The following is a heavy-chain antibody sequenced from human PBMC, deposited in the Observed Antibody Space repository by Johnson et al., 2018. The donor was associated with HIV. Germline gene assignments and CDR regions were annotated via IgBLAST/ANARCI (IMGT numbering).Heavy chain of an antibody. CDR2: ISYDGSNK. D-gene: IGHD1-26*01. CDR1: GFTFSDYY. CDR3: AKDQEWELIRGAFDI. V-gene: IGHV3-30*18. Sequence: QEQLVESGGGVVQPGRSLRLSCAASGFTFSDYYMSWVRQAPGKGLEWVSVISYDGSNKYYAESVKGRVTISRDNSKNTLYLQMNSLRAEDTAVYYCAKDQEWELIRGAFDIWGQGTMVTVSS. J-gene: IGHJ3*02.